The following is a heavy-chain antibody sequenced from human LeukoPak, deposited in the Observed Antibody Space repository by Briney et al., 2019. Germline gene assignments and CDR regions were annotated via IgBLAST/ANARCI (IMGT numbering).Heavy chain of an antibody. CDR2: IYTSGGT. D-gene: IGHD1-26*01. V-gene: IGHV4-61*02. J-gene: IGHJ4*02. Sequence: SETLSLTCTVSGGSISSGSYYWSWIRQPAGKGLEWIGRIYTSGGTNYNPSLKSRVTISVDTSKNQFSLKLSSVTAADTAVYYCAREIWEEIIDYWGQGTLVTVSS. CDR1: GGSISSGSYY. CDR3: AREIWEEIIDY.